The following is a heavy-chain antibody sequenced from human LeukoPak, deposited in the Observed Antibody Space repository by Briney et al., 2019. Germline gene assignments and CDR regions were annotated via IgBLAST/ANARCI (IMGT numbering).Heavy chain of an antibody. CDR3: AKDEVTSGGGLAS. CDR1: GFTVSVTH. Sequence: GGSLRLSCAASGFTVSVTHMSWVRQAPGKGLEWVSAMYTGGTTYYAGSVKGRFTISRDNSKNTLYLHMNSLRAEDTAVYYCAKDEVTSGGGLASWGQGTLVTVSS. J-gene: IGHJ4*02. D-gene: IGHD2-21*02. CDR2: MYTGGTT. V-gene: IGHV3-53*01.